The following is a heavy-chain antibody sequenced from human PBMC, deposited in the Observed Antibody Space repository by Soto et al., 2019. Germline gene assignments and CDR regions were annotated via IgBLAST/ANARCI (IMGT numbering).Heavy chain of an antibody. V-gene: IGHV1-2*02. J-gene: IGHJ4*02. CDR1: EFTFTDYY. D-gene: IGHD1-26*01. CDR2: INPNSGGT. Sequence: ASVKVSCKTSEFTFTDYYIHWVRQAPGQGLEWMGWINPNSGGTDYGQKFQGRVTMTRDTSIGTAHMELRGLRSDDTAVYYCAREKIVGANPFDCWGQGTQVTVSS. CDR3: AREKIVGANPFDC.